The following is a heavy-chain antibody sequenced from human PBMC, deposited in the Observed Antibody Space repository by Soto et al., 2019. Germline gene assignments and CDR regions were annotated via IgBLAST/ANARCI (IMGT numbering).Heavy chain of an antibody. Sequence: EASVKVSCKASGYTFTSYGISWVRQAPGQGLEWMGWISAYNGNTNYAQKLQGRVTMTTDTSTSTAYMELRSLRSDDTAVYYCARARRIVVVTATTRGDYFDYWGQGTLVTVSS. CDR2: ISAYNGNT. D-gene: IGHD2-21*02. J-gene: IGHJ4*02. CDR3: ARARRIVVVTATTRGDYFDY. CDR1: GYTFTSYG. V-gene: IGHV1-18*01.